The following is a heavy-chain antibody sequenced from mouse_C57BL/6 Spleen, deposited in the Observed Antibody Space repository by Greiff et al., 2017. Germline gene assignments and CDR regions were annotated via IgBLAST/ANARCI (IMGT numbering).Heavy chain of an antibody. Sequence: EVQLQQSGAELVRPGASVKLSCTASGFNIKDDYMHWVKQRPEQGLEWIGWIDPENGDTEYASKFQGKATITADTSSNTAYRQLSSLTSEDTAVYYCAIYYYGSPYFDYWGQGTTLTVSS. J-gene: IGHJ2*01. D-gene: IGHD1-1*01. CDR1: GFNIKDDY. CDR2: IDPENGDT. CDR3: AIYYYGSPYFDY. V-gene: IGHV14-4*01.